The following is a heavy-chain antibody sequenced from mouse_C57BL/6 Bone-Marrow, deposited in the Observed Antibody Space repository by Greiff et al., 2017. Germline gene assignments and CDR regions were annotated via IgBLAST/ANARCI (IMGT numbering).Heavy chain of an antibody. J-gene: IGHJ2*01. CDR2: IDPSDSET. D-gene: IGHD2-12*01. Sequence: QVQLQQPGAELVRPGSSVKLSCKASGYTFTSYWMHWVKQRPIQGLEWIGNIDPSDSETPYNQKFKDKATLTVDKSSSTAYMQLSSLTSEDSAVYYCARGLRFDYWGQGTTLTVSS. CDR3: ARGLRFDY. V-gene: IGHV1-52*01. CDR1: GYTFTSYW.